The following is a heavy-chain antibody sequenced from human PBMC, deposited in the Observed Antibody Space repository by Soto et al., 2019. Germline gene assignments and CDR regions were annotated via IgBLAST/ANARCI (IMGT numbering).Heavy chain of an antibody. CDR1: GFTFSSYG. J-gene: IGHJ4*02. CDR2: IWYDGSNK. CDR3: ARDSSRALSGVLGY. D-gene: IGHD1-26*01. V-gene: IGHV3-33*01. Sequence: GGSLRLSCAASGFTFSSYGMHWVRQAPGKGLEWVAVIWYDGSNKYYADSVKGRFTISRDNSKNTLYLQMNSLRAEDTAGYYCARDSSRALSGVLGYWGQGTLVTVSS.